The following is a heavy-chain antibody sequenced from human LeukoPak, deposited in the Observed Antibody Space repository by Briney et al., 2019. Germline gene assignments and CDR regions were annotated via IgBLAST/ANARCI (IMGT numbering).Heavy chain of an antibody. CDR1: GGTFSSYA. Sequence: SVKVSCKASGGTFSSYAISWVRQAPGQGLEWMGGIIPIFGTANYAQKFQGRVTITADESTSTAYMELSSLRSEDTAVYYCARTYSSGWYAYNWYDPWGQGTLVTVSS. CDR2: IIPIFGTA. D-gene: IGHD6-19*01. V-gene: IGHV1-69*01. J-gene: IGHJ5*02. CDR3: ARTYSSGWYAYNWYDP.